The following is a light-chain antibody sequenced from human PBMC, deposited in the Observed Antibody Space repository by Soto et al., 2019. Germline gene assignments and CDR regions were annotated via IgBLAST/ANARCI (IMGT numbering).Light chain of an antibody. CDR3: SSNINHRTYV. CDR2: DVS. V-gene: IGLV2-14*03. Sequence: QSALTQPASVSGSPGQSITISCTGTSSDVGDYKYVSWYQQHPGKAPKLMIYDVSRRPSGVSHRFSGSKSGNTASLTISGLQAEDEADYYCSSNINHRTYVFGAGTKLTVL. J-gene: IGLJ1*01. CDR1: SSDVGDYKY.